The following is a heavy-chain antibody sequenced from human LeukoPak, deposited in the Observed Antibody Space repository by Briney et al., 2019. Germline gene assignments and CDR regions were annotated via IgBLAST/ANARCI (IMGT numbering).Heavy chain of an antibody. CDR1: GYTFTYRY. D-gene: IGHD2-2*01. Sequence: ASVKVSCKASGYTFTYRYLHWVRQAPGQAFEWMEWITPYNGNRNYAKKFQDRVTITRDTSLSTAHMELSSLRSEDTAMYYCARSALYSTKSDYYFESWGQGTLVTVSS. CDR3: ARSALYSTKSDYYFES. J-gene: IGHJ4*02. CDR2: ITPYNGNR. V-gene: IGHV1-45*02.